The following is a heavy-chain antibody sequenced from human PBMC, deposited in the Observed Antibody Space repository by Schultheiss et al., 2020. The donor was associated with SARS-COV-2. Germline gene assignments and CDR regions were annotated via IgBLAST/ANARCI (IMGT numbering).Heavy chain of an antibody. D-gene: IGHD5-24*01. CDR3: ARDSEGGYNSYWYFDL. CDR1: GGSISSSSYY. J-gene: IGHJ2*01. Sequence: SETLSLTCTVSGGSISSSSYYWGWIRQPPGKGLEWIGYIYYSGSTNYNPSLKSRVTMSVDTSKNQFSLKLSSVTAADTAVYYCARDSEGGYNSYWYFDLWGRGTLVTVSS. V-gene: IGHV4-61*01. CDR2: IYYSGST.